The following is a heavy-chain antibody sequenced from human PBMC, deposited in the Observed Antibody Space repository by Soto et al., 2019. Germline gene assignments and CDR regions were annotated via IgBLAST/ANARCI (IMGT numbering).Heavy chain of an antibody. D-gene: IGHD7-27*01. CDR3: ARERTPRTGFDY. CDR1: VGSITGYY. CDR2: SYYTGAT. J-gene: IGHJ4*02. Sequence: PSETLSLTCTVSVGSITGYYWSWIRQSPGKGLEWIGCSYYTGATNYTPSLKSRVTISVDTSKNQFSLTLSSATAADTAVYYCARERTPRTGFDYWGQGTLVTVSS. V-gene: IGHV4-59*01.